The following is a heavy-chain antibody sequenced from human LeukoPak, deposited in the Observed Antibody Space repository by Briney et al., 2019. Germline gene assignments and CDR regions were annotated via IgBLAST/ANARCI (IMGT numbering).Heavy chain of an antibody. Sequence: GGSLRLSCEASGFTFTTYSMTWVRQAPGKGLVWVSRINSDGSSTSYADSVKGRFTISRDNAKNTLYLQMNSLRAEDTAVYYCARDRGPYGDQEYWYFDLWGRGTLVTVSS. J-gene: IGHJ2*01. CDR3: ARDRGPYGDQEYWYFDL. CDR1: GFTFTTYS. D-gene: IGHD4-17*01. V-gene: IGHV3-74*01. CDR2: INSDGSST.